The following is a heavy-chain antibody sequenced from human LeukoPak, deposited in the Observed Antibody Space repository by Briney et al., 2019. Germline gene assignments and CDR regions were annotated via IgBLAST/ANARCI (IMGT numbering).Heavy chain of an antibody. Sequence: GGSLRLSCAASGFTFDDYAMHWVRHAPGKGLEWVSGISWNSGSIGYADSVKGRFTISRDNAKNSLYLQMNSLRAEDTAVYYCAKDVKGDGSGNWFDPWGQGTLVTVSS. D-gene: IGHD3-10*01. CDR1: GFTFDDYA. CDR2: ISWNSGSI. V-gene: IGHV3-9*01. J-gene: IGHJ5*02. CDR3: AKDVKGDGSGNWFDP.